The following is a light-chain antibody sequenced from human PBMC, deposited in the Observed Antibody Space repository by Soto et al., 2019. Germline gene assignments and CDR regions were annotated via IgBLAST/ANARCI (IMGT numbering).Light chain of an antibody. V-gene: IGLV2-8*01. Sequence: QSVLTQPPSASGSPGQSVTISCTGSSNDVGAYNSVSWYQQHPGKAPRLIIYEVTKRPSGVPDRFSGSKSANTASLTVSGLQADDEADYYCQSYDSSLSGYVFGTGTKVTVL. CDR2: EVT. CDR3: QSYDSSLSGYV. CDR1: SNDVGAYNS. J-gene: IGLJ1*01.